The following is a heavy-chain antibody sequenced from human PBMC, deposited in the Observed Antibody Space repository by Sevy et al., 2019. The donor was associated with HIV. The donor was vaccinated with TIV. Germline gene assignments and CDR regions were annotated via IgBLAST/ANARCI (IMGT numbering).Heavy chain of an antibody. D-gene: IGHD1-26*01. CDR1: GFTFINYN. CDR3: ARGPPDGSYDYFNY. J-gene: IGHJ4*02. V-gene: IGHV3-21*06. CDR2: ISGSSNYI. Sequence: GGSLRLSCAASGFTFINYNMNWVRQAPGKGLEWVSSISGSSNYIYYEESLKGRFTISRDNAKDNLYLQMNGLRADDTAVYYCARGPPDGSYDYFNYWGRGTLVTVSS.